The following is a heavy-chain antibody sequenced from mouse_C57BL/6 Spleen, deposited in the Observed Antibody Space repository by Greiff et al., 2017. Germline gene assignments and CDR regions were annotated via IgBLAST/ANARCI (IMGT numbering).Heavy chain of an antibody. D-gene: IGHD3-3*01. CDR2: ISYDGSN. J-gene: IGHJ2*01. CDR1: GYSITSGYY. Sequence: VQLKESGPGLVKPSQSLSLTCSVTGYSITSGYYWNWIRQFPGNKLEWMGYISYDGSNNYNPSLKNRISITRDTSKNQFFLKLNSVTTEDTATYYCARGDPYFDYWGQGTTLTVSS. V-gene: IGHV3-6*01. CDR3: ARGDPYFDY.